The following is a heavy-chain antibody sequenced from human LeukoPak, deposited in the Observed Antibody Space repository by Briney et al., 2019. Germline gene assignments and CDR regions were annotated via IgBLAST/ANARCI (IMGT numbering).Heavy chain of an antibody. CDR1: DYSISSGYY. V-gene: IGHV4-38-2*02. J-gene: IGHJ4*02. Sequence: SETLSLTCTVSDYSISSGYYWGWIRQPPGKGLEWIGSIYHSGSTYYNPSLKSRVTISVDTSKNQFSLKLSSVTAADTAVYYCARGYSGSTVEKYFDYWGQGTLVTVSS. D-gene: IGHD5-12*01. CDR3: ARGYSGSTVEKYFDY. CDR2: IYHSGST.